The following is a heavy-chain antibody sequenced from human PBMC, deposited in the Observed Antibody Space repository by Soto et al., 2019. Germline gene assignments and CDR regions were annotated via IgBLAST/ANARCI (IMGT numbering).Heavy chain of an antibody. J-gene: IGHJ4*02. CDR3: AAYRGALYFDF. CDR1: GRSMSSNY. Sequence: PSETLSLTCSVSGRSMSSNYWSWLRQSPDKGLEWLGYVFYGGTDYNPSLGGRVSMSVQTSKSQFSLTLSSVTAADTAVYYCAAYRGALYFDFWSQGIQVTVSS. D-gene: IGHD4-4*01. V-gene: IGHV4-59*03. CDR2: VFYGGT.